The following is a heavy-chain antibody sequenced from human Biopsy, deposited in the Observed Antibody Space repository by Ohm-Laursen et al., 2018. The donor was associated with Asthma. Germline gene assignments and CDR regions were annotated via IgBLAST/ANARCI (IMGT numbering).Heavy chain of an antibody. CDR1: RFTFNKFW. V-gene: IGHV3-74*03. Sequence: SLRLSCAASRFTFNKFWMHWVRQAPGKGLVWVARINTDGISTTYADSVKGRFTISRDNAKNTLYLQMNDLRADDTALYYCAREEGHSGSYYFDSWGQGTLVSVSS. CDR3: AREEGHSGSYYFDS. D-gene: IGHD1-26*01. CDR2: INTDGIST. J-gene: IGHJ4*02.